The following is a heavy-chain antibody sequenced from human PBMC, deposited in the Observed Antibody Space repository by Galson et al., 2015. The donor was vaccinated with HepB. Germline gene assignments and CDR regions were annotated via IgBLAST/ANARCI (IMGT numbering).Heavy chain of an antibody. CDR1: GFTFSSYG. CDR2: IWYDGSNK. D-gene: IGHD3-3*01. CDR3: ARVSLRFLEWSYFDY. J-gene: IGHJ4*02. Sequence: SLRLSCAASGFTFSSYGMHWVRQAPGKGLEWVAVIWYDGSNKYYADSVKGRFTISRDNSKNTLYLQMNSLRAEDTAVYYCARVSLRFLEWSYFDYWGQGTLVTVSS. V-gene: IGHV3-33*01.